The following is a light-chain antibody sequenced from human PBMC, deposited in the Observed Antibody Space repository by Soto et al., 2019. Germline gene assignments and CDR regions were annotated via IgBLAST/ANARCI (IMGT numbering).Light chain of an antibody. CDR3: QQYGSSPPIT. V-gene: IGKV3-20*01. J-gene: IGKJ5*01. CDR1: QSVSSSY. CDR2: GAS. Sequence: EIVLTQSPGTLSLSPGERATLYCRASQSVSSSYLAWYQQKPGQAPRLLIYGASSRATGIPDRFSGSGSGTVFTLTICRLEPEDFAVYYCQQYGSSPPITFGQGTRLEIK.